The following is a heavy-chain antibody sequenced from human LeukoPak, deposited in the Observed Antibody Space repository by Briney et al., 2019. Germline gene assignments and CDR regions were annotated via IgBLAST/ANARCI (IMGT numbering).Heavy chain of an antibody. J-gene: IGHJ6*03. D-gene: IGHD2-15*01. CDR1: GYTFTGYY. Sequence: ASVKVSCKASGYTFTGYYMHWAREAPGQGLEWMGWINPNSGGTNYAQKFQGRVTMTRDTSISTAYMELSRLRSDDTAVYYCARDVVVAAPGYYMDVWGKGTTVTVSS. CDR3: ARDVVVAAPGYYMDV. V-gene: IGHV1-2*02. CDR2: INPNSGGT.